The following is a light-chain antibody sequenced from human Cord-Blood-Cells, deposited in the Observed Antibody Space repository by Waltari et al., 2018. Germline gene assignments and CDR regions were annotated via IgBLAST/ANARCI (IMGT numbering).Light chain of an antibody. CDR1: QSISSY. Sequence: DIQMTQSPSSLSASVGARVTIPCRAIQSISSYLNWYQQKPGKAPKLLIYAASSLQSGVPSRFSGSGSGTDFTLTISSLQPEDFATYYCQQSYSTPFTFGPGTKVDIK. CDR3: QQSYSTPFT. CDR2: AAS. J-gene: IGKJ3*01. V-gene: IGKV1-39*01.